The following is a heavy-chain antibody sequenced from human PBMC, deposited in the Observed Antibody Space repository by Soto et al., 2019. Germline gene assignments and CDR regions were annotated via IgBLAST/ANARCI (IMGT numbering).Heavy chain of an antibody. Sequence: QVQLQESGPGLVKPSETLSLTCTVSGASISGFYWSWIRKSAGKGLEWIGRIYATGTTDYNPSLKSRVIMSVDKSKKQFSLKLRSVTAADTAVYYCVRDGTKTLRDWFDPWGQGISVTVSS. D-gene: IGHD1-1*01. V-gene: IGHV4-4*07. CDR1: GASISGFY. CDR2: IYATGTT. CDR3: VRDGTKTLRDWFDP. J-gene: IGHJ5*02.